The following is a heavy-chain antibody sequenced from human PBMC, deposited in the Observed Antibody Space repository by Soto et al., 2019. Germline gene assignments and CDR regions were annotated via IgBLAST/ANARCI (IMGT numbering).Heavy chain of an antibody. CDR1: GVSISTSNW. V-gene: IGHV4-4*02. CDR2: VYHSGST. J-gene: IGHJ5*02. D-gene: IGHD1-1*01. CDR3: ARTSTSGTRLDP. Sequence: SETLSLTCAVSGVSISTSNWWSWVRQPPGKGLEWIGEVYHSGSTNYNPSFKSRVAMSVDKSKNQFSLKLNSVTAADTALYYCARTSTSGTRLDPWGQGTLVTVSS.